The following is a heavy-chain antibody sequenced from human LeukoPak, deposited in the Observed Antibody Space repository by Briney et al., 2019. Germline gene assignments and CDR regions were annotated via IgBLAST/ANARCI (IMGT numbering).Heavy chain of an antibody. D-gene: IGHD2-2*01. CDR3: AKVRGVYCSSPACYYYDS. CDR1: GFTFSSYA. Sequence: GGSLSLFCGASGFTFSSYAMSWVRQTPGRGLEWVAGVSPSGGRTLYADSVEGRFTISRDNSNDTVYLQLSSLRAEDLALYYCAKVRGVYCSSPACYYYDSWGQGTPVTVSS. V-gene: IGHV3-23*01. CDR2: VSPSGGRT. J-gene: IGHJ4*02.